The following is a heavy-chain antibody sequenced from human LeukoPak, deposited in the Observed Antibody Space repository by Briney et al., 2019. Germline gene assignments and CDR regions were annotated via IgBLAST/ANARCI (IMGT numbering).Heavy chain of an antibody. D-gene: IGHD3-9*01. CDR2: VNQSGST. CDR3: ATQGRYFDWSLGRGDAFDI. J-gene: IGHJ3*02. CDR1: GGSFSGYY. Sequence: SETLSLTCAVYGGSFSGYYWNWIRQPPGKGLEWIGEVNQSGSTNYNPSLKSRVTISFDTSKNQFSLKLSSVTAADTAVCYCATQGRYFDWSLGRGDAFDIWGQGTMVTVSS. V-gene: IGHV4-34*01.